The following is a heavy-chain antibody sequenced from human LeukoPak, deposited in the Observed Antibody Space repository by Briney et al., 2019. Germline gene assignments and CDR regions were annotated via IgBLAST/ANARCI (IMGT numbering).Heavy chain of an antibody. Sequence: GGSLRLSCAASGFTFSSYSMNWVRQAPGKGLEWVSFISGRSNYIYYADSVRGRFTISRDNAKNSLYLQMSSLRAEDTAVYYCARGGSGWYHWFDSWGQGTLVTVSS. J-gene: IGHJ5*01. CDR1: GFTFSSYS. CDR2: ISGRSNYI. D-gene: IGHD6-19*01. V-gene: IGHV3-21*01. CDR3: ARGGSGWYHWFDS.